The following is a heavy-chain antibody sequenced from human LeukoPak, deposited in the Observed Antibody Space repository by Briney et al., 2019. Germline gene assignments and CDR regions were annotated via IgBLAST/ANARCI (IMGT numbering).Heavy chain of an antibody. D-gene: IGHD5-24*01. CDR3: ARLVEMATTVGWDYYGMDV. Sequence: ASVKVSYKASGYTFTSYDINWVRQATGQGLEWMGWMNPNSGNTGYAQKFQGRVTMTRNTSISTAYMELSSLRSEDTAVYYCARLVEMATTVGWDYYGMDVWGQGTTVTVSS. CDR1: GYTFTSYD. V-gene: IGHV1-8*01. CDR2: MNPNSGNT. J-gene: IGHJ6*02.